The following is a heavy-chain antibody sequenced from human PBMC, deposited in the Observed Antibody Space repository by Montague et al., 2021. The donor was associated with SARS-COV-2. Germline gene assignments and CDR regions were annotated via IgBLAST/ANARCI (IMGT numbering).Heavy chain of an antibody. CDR3: ARVPSSSWYFDS. Sequence: SLRLSCAASGFTFTSYWMSWVRQAPGKGLEWVANIKQDGSEEYYVDSVKGRFTIARDNAKNSLYLQMNSLRAEDTAVYYCARVPSSSWYFDSWGQGTLVTVSS. J-gene: IGHJ4*02. CDR2: IKQDGSEE. D-gene: IGHD6-13*01. V-gene: IGHV3-7*01. CDR1: GFTFTSYW.